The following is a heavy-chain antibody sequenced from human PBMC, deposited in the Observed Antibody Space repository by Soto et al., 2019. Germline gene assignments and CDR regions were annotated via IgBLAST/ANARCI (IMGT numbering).Heavy chain of an antibody. Sequence: HGESLKISCKGSGYSFTSYWIGWVRQMPGKGLEWMGIIYPGDSDTRYSPSFQGQVTISADKSISTAYLQWSSLKASDTAMYYCARHVFPPTVTTRNYGMDVWGQGTTVTVSS. J-gene: IGHJ6*02. CDR3: ARHVFPPTVTTRNYGMDV. D-gene: IGHD4-17*01. V-gene: IGHV5-51*01. CDR1: GYSFTSYW. CDR2: IYPGDSDT.